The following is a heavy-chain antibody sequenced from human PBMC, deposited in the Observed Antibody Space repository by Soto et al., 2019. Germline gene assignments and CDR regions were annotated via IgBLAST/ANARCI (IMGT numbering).Heavy chain of an antibody. CDR1: GYSISSGYY. CDR3: ASPGVGATRFDY. J-gene: IGHJ4*02. V-gene: IGHV4-38-2*01. CDR2: IYHSGST. D-gene: IGHD1-26*01. Sequence: AETLSLTCAVSGYSISSGYYWGWIRQPPGKGLEWIGSIYHSGSTYYNPSLKSRVTISVDTSKNQFSLKLSSVTAADTAVYYCASPGVGATRFDYWGQGTLVTVSS.